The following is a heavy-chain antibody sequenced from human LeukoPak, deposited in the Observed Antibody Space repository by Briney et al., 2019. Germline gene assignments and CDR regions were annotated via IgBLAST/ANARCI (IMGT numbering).Heavy chain of an antibody. D-gene: IGHD2-15*01. CDR2: IKQDGSEK. Sequence: GGSLRLSCAASGLSFTNYWMTGVRQAPGKGLEWVASIKQDGSEKYYMDSLKDRFAISRDNAKTSLYLQMNSLRVEDTAVYYCASVPGRVDAADLWGQGTMVTVSS. CDR1: GLSFTNYW. J-gene: IGHJ3*01. CDR3: ASVPGRVDAADL. V-gene: IGHV3-7*01.